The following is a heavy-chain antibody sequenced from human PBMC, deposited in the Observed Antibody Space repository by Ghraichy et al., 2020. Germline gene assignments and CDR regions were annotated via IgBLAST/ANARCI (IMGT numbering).Heavy chain of an antibody. Sequence: GSLSLTCTVSGGSISSYSDYWGWLRQPPGKGPEWIGSIYNSVSTHYNPSLKSRVTISIDTYKDQFSLRLTSVTAADTAIYYCTRNKTGNLSGWFDPWGQGSLVIVSS. V-gene: IGHV4-39*01. D-gene: IGHD1-14*01. J-gene: IGHJ5*02. CDR2: IYNSVST. CDR1: GGSISSYSDY. CDR3: TRNKTGNLSGWFDP.